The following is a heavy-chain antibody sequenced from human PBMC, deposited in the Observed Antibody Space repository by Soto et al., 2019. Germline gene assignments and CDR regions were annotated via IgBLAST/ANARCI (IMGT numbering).Heavy chain of an antibody. D-gene: IGHD6-13*01. V-gene: IGHV3-74*01. CDR1: GFTFSSYW. CDR3: ARDAAAGTFDNWFDP. J-gene: IGHJ5*02. CDR2: INSDGSST. Sequence: PGGSLRLSCAASGFTFSSYWMHWVRQAPGKGLVWVSRINSDGSSTSYADSVKGRFTISRDNAKNTLYLQINSLRAEDTAVYYCARDAAAGTFDNWFDPWGQGTLVTVSS.